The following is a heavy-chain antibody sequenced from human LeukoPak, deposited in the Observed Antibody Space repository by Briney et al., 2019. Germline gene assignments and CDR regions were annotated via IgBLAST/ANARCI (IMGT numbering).Heavy chain of an antibody. CDR3: ASGPRSRYCSGGSWSNYDAFDI. Sequence: GASVKVSCKASDSYGISWVRQAPGQGLEWMGWISVYNGNTNYAQKLQGRVTMTTDTSTSTAYMELRSLRSDDTAVYYCASGPRSRYCSGGSWSNYDAFDIWGQGTMVTVSS. CDR2: ISVYNGNT. V-gene: IGHV1-18*01. CDR1: DSYG. D-gene: IGHD2-15*01. J-gene: IGHJ3*02.